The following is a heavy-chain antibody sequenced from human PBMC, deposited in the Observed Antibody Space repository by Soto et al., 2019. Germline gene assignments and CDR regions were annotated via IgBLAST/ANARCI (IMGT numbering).Heavy chain of an antibody. V-gene: IGHV4-34*01. D-gene: IGHD3-10*01. CDR3: ARGEAEIREVNFYYHGMDV. CDR2: MSHDGIT. Sequence: QVQLRKWGAGLLKPSETLSLTCGVYGGSFTGYYWTWIRQPPGERLEWIGEMSHDGITNYNPSLRRRVAITRDKSKNQFCVRLTSVTGADTAIYFCARGEAEIREVNFYYHGMDVWGKGTTVTVSS. CDR1: GGSFTGYY. J-gene: IGHJ6*04.